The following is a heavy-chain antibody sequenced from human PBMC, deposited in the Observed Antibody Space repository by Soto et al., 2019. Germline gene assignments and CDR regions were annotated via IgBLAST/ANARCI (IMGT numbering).Heavy chain of an antibody. CDR1: GFTLTNYA. V-gene: IGHV3-23*01. D-gene: IGHD1-26*01. Sequence: GGSLRLSCAASGFTLTNYAMTWVRQTPGKGLEWASGISASGGLKYYADSVQGRFTVSRDNSKNILYLQMDNLGDGDTALYYCAREVGAPSGWLDPWGQGTQVTVSS. CDR2: ISASGGLK. J-gene: IGHJ5*02. CDR3: AREVGAPSGWLDP.